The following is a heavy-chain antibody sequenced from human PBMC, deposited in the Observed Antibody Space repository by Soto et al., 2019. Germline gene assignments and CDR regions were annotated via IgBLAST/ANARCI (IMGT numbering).Heavy chain of an antibody. CDR1: AGSIISSGFY. D-gene: IGHD1-20*01. Sequence: SETLSLTCTVAAGSIISSGFYWGWVRQPPGKGLEWLGSIFYLGSSYYNPSLKSRVTMSVYTSKNHFFLRLRSVSAADTALSFSATRALAHPKNNLFDHCAQRIMAAVPS. J-gene: IGHJ5*02. V-gene: IGHV4-39*07. CDR3: ATRALAHPKNNLFDH. CDR2: IFYLGSS.